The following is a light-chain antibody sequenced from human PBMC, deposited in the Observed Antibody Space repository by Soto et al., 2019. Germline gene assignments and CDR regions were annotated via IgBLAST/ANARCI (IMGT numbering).Light chain of an antibody. J-gene: IGLJ2*01. CDR3: AAWDDSLNGVL. Sequence: QSVLTQPPSGSGTPGQRVTISCSGSNSNIGSNPVHWYQQLPGTAPKLLIHNNNQRPSGVPDRFSGSKSGTSASLAISGLQSEDEAAYYCAAWDDSLNGVLFGGGTKLTVL. V-gene: IGLV1-44*01. CDR1: NSNIGSNP. CDR2: NNN.